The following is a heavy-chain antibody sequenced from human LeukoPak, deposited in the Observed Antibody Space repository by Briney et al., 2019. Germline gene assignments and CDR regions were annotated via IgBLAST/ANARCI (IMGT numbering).Heavy chain of an antibody. Sequence: GGTLRLSCAASGFPFDDYGMSWVRQAPGKGLEWVSDITWSGGSTSYAEFVKGRFTISRDSARDSLYLPMNSLRVEDTAFYYCARAFRYSTSSRTFDFWGQGTLVTVSS. V-gene: IGHV3-20*04. CDR2: ITWSGGST. D-gene: IGHD6-6*01. CDR3: ARAFRYSTSSRTFDF. CDR1: GFPFDDYG. J-gene: IGHJ4*02.